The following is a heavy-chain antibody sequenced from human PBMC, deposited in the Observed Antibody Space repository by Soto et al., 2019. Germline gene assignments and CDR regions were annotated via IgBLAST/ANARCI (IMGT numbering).Heavy chain of an antibody. CDR3: ARSVAVPGAHIDY. D-gene: IGHD6-19*01. CDR2: VYYTGST. V-gene: IGHV4-59*01. CDR1: GGSISGSY. J-gene: IGHJ4*02. Sequence: SETLSLTCSVSGGSISGSYWSWIRQSPGKGLEWLGYVYYTGSTNCSPSLRSRVSISVDTSKNEFSLRLSSVTAADTAVYFCARSVAVPGAHIDYWGQGTQVTVSS.